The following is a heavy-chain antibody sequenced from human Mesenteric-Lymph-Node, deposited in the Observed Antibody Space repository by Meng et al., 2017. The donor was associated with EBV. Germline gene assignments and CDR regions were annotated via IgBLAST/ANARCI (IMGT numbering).Heavy chain of an antibody. V-gene: IGHV3-74*01. CDR1: GFTFSNYW. CDR3: ARERRVG. CDR2: INTDGTST. J-gene: IGHJ4*02. Sequence: EVQLVESGGQLVQPGGSLRLSCAASGFTFSNYWMHWVRQAPGKRLVWVSRINTDGTSTYYADSVKGRFTISRDNAKNTLYLQMNSLRAEDTAMYYCARERRVGWGQGTLVTVSS.